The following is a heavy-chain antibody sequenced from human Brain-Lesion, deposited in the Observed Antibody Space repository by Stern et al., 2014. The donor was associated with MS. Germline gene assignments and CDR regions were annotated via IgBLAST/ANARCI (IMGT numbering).Heavy chain of an antibody. D-gene: IGHD6-19*01. CDR2: TRGRGGPT. CDR3: AKWPHHIAVAGTRYFQH. V-gene: IGHV3-23*04. J-gene: IGHJ1*01. CDR1: GFSFSTYA. Sequence: EVQLVESGGGLVQPGGSLRLSCAASGFSFSTYAMSWVRQTPGKGLQWVSVTRGRGGPTYYADSVKGRFTISRDNSKNTLYLQMDSLRADDTAVYYCAKWPHHIAVAGTRYFQHWGQGTLVTVSS.